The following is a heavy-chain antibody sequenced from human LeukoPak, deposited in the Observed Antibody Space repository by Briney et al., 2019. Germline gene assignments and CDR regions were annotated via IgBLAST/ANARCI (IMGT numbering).Heavy chain of an antibody. CDR3: ARVLIGWRANRYYFDY. J-gene: IGHJ4*02. Sequence: HPGGSLRLSCAASGFTFSSYSMNWVRQAPGKGLEWVSYISSSSSTIYYADSVKGRFTISRDNAKNSLYLQMNSLRDEDTAVYYCARVLIGWRANRYYFDYWGQGTLVTVSS. CDR1: GFTFSSYS. V-gene: IGHV3-48*02. D-gene: IGHD3-22*01. CDR2: ISSSSSTI.